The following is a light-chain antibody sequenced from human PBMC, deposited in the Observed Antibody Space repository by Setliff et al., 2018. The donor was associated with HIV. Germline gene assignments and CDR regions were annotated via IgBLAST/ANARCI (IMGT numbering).Light chain of an antibody. CDR3: SSYTASRALV. CDR2: DVH. CDR1: SSDVGGYDY. Sequence: QSALTQPASVSGSPGQSITISCTGTSSDVGGYDYVAWYQQHPGKPPELLIFDVHNRPSGVSHRFSGSKSGNTASLTISGLQAEDEADYYCSSYTASRALVFGGGTKVTVL. V-gene: IGLV2-14*03. J-gene: IGLJ3*02.